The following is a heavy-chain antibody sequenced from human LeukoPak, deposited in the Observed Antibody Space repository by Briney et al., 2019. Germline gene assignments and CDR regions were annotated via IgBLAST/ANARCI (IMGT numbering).Heavy chain of an antibody. CDR3: ARDRLGPTSSGYYFDY. V-gene: IGHV3-21*01. CDR1: ELIFSSSS. D-gene: IGHD3-16*01. CDR2: ISSNGQYT. Sequence: GGSLRLSCGGTELIFSSSSMNWVRQAPGKGLEWVSSISSNGQYTFYADSVKGRFTISRDNAKNSLYLQMSSLRAEDTAVYYCARDRLGPTSSGYYFDYWGQGTLVTVSS. J-gene: IGHJ4*02.